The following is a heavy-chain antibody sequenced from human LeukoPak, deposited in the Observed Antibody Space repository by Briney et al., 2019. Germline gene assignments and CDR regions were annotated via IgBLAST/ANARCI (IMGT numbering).Heavy chain of an antibody. J-gene: IGHJ6*03. CDR1: GYTFTSYD. V-gene: IGHV1-8*01. Sequence: ASVKVSCKASGYTFTSYDINWVRQATGQGLEWMGWTNPNSGNTGYAQKFQGRVTMTKNTSITTAYMELSSLRSEDTAVYYCARALSWTTYSYYYMDVWGKGTTVTVSS. CDR3: ARALSWTTYSYYYMDV. CDR2: TNPNSGNT. D-gene: IGHD3/OR15-3a*01.